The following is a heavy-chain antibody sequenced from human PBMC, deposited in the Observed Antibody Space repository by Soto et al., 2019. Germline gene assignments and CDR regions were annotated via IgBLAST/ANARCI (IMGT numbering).Heavy chain of an antibody. CDR3: ARDRQTYLALYSSGWYRSRANLGPYYYYGMDV. CDR2: IIPIFGTA. Sequence: QAQLVQSGAEVKKPGSSVKVSCKASGGTFSSYAISWVRQAPGQGLEWMGGIIPIFGTANYAQKFQGRVTITADESTSTAYMELSSLRSEDTAVYYCARDRQTYLALYSSGWYRSRANLGPYYYYGMDVWGQGTTVTVSS. V-gene: IGHV1-69*01. CDR1: GGTFSSYA. J-gene: IGHJ6*02. D-gene: IGHD6-19*01.